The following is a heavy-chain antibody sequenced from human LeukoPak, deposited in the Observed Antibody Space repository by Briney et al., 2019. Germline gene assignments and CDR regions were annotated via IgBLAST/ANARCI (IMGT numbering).Heavy chain of an antibody. Sequence: PSETLSLTCTVSDDSITAYHWNWIRQPAGKGLEWVGRIFSSGSTNYSPSLKSRVTMSVDTSKNQFSLKLSSVTAADTAVYYCARVSRVWYYFDYWGQGTLVTVSS. J-gene: IGHJ4*02. D-gene: IGHD3-16*01. CDR1: DDSITAYH. CDR3: ARVSRVWYYFDY. V-gene: IGHV4-4*07. CDR2: IFSSGST.